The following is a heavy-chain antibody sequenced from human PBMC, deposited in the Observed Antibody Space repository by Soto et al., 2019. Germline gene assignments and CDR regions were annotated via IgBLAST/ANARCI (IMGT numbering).Heavy chain of an antibody. V-gene: IGHV1-69*01. CDR3: ARDLISNYHYYGMDV. CDR2: IIPFFHAA. J-gene: IGHJ6*02. Sequence: QVQLVQSGAEVKKPGSSVKVSCKASADTFSSSAFIWVRQAPGQGLEWMVWIIPFFHAANYAQRFQGRVTITADESTSTVYMELSSLRSEDTALYYCARDLISNYHYYGMDVWGQGTTVTVSS. CDR1: ADTFSSSA.